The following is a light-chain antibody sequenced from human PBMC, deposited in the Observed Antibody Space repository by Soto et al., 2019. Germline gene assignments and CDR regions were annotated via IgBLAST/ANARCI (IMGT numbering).Light chain of an antibody. Sequence: DIQMTQSPSTLSASVGDRVTIPCRASQSISSWLAWYQQKPGKAPKLLIYKASSLESGVPSRFSGSGSGTEFTLTISSLQPDDFATYYCQQYNSYWTFAQGTKVDI. CDR3: QQYNSYWT. V-gene: IGKV1-5*03. CDR2: KAS. CDR1: QSISSW. J-gene: IGKJ1*01.